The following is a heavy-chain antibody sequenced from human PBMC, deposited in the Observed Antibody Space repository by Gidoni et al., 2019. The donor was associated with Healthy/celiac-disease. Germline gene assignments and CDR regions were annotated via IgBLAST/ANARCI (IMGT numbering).Heavy chain of an antibody. Sequence: QVQLVESGGGVVQPGRSLRLSCAASGFTFSSYGMHWVRQAPGKGLEWVAVIWYDGSNKYYADSVKGRFTISRDNSKNTLYLQMNSLRAEDTAVYYCARDREATMGARYGMDVWGQGTTVTVSS. CDR2: IWYDGSNK. V-gene: IGHV3-33*01. CDR3: ARDREATMGARYGMDV. D-gene: IGHD5-12*01. J-gene: IGHJ6*02. CDR1: GFTFSSYG.